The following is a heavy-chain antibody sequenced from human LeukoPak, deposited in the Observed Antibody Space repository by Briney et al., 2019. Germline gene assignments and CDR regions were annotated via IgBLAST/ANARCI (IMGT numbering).Heavy chain of an antibody. Sequence: ASVKVSCKASGDTLTGYYIHWVRKAPRQGLEGMGCFDPNTGATHYAQKFQGRVTMTRDTSIDTDFLELRSLISDDTALYYCAGYTVVRGLTLSAFDIWGQGTMVTVSS. J-gene: IGHJ3*02. CDR1: GDTLTGYY. D-gene: IGHD3-10*01. CDR2: FDPNTGAT. CDR3: AGYTVVRGLTLSAFDI. V-gene: IGHV1-2*02.